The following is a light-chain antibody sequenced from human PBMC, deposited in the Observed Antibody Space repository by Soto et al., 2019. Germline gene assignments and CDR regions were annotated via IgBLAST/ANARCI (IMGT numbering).Light chain of an antibody. CDR3: LSFDSSLSVV. Sequence: QAVVTQPPSVSGAPGQRVTISCTGSSSNIGAGYDVHWYQQLPGRAPKLLIYGNTIRPSGVPDRFSGSKSGTSASLAITGLQAEDEADYYCLSFDSSLSVVFGGGTQLTVL. CDR2: GNT. CDR1: SSNIGAGYD. V-gene: IGLV1-40*01. J-gene: IGLJ2*01.